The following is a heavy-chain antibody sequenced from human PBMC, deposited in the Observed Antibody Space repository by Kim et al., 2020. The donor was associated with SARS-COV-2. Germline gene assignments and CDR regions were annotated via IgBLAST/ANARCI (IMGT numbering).Heavy chain of an antibody. Sequence: GGSLRLSCAASGFTFSNAWMSWVRQAPGKGLEWVGRIKSKTDGGTIDYAAPAKGRFTISRDDSKNTLYLQMNSLKTEDTAVYYCITDRLYDYVWGSYRLGDYWGQGTLVTVSS. CDR1: GFTFSNAW. CDR3: ITDRLYDYVWGSYRLGDY. V-gene: IGHV3-15*01. D-gene: IGHD3-16*02. J-gene: IGHJ4*02. CDR2: IKSKTDGGTI.